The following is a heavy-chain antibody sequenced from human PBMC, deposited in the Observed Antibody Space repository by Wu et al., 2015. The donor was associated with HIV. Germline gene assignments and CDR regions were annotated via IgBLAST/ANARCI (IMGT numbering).Heavy chain of an antibody. J-gene: IGHJ6*02. CDR1: GDTFTSYA. Sequence: QVQLVQFGAEVKKPGSSVKVSCKASGDTFTSYAISWVRQAPGQGPEWMGGIIPLFGTTKHAQKFQDRVTITTDESTSTVYMELTSLRSEGTAIYYCARNTDSVATSLYSLGVWGQGTTVSVSS. CDR3: ARNTDSVATSLYSLGV. CDR2: IIPLFGTT. V-gene: IGHV1-69*05. D-gene: IGHD5-12*01.